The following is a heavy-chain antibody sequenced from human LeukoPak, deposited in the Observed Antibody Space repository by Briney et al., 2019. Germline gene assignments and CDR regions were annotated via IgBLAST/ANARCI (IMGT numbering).Heavy chain of an antibody. Sequence: GGSLRLSCAASGFTFTTYAMSWVRQAPGKGLEWVSPIINNGDTTYYADSVKGRFTISRDNSKNTLWLQMNGLRAEDTAVYYCAKGPLAAATKWFDPWGQGTLVTVSS. CDR1: GFTFTTYA. D-gene: IGHD2-15*01. V-gene: IGHV3-23*01. J-gene: IGHJ5*02. CDR2: IINNGDTT. CDR3: AKGPLAAATKWFDP.